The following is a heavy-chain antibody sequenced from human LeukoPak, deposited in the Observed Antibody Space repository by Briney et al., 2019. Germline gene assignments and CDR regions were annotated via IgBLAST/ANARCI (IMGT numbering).Heavy chain of an antibody. CDR2: IYYSGST. CDR1: GGSISSSTYY. Sequence: SETLSLTCTVSGGSISSSTYYWVWIRQPPGKGLEWIGSIYYSGSTYCNPSLKSRVTISVDTSKNQFSLKLSSVTAADTAVYYCARGEPYYYDSSGYYPPHVVDYWGQGTLVTVSS. CDR3: ARGEPYYYDSSGYYPPHVVDY. D-gene: IGHD3-22*01. V-gene: IGHV4-39*01. J-gene: IGHJ4*02.